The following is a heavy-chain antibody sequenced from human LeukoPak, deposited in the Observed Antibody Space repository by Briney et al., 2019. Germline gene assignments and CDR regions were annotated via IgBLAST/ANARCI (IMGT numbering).Heavy chain of an antibody. CDR2: INAGNGNT. CDR3: ARAHDYMVRGSHFDY. Sequence: GASVNVSCKASGYTLTSYAMHWVRQAPGQRLEWMGWINAGNGNTKYSQKFEGRVTITRDTSASTAYMELSSLRSEDTAVYYCARAHDYMVRGSHFDYWGQGTLVTVSS. D-gene: IGHD3-10*01. V-gene: IGHV1-3*01. J-gene: IGHJ4*02. CDR1: GYTLTSYA.